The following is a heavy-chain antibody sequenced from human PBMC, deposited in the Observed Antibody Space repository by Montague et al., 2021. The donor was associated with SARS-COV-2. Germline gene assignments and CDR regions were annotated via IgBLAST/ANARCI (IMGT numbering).Heavy chain of an antibody. D-gene: IGHD2-2*01. J-gene: IGHJ6*02. CDR3: ARFAYWLLFIASYYGMDV. V-gene: IGHV4-34*01. Sequence: SETLSLTCAVYGGSFSGYYWSWIRQPPGKGLEWIGEISHSGSTNYNPSLKSRVTISIDTSKNQFSLKLSSVTAADTAVYYCARFAYWLLFIASYYGMDVWGQGTTVTVSS. CDR1: GGSFSGYY. CDR2: ISHSGST.